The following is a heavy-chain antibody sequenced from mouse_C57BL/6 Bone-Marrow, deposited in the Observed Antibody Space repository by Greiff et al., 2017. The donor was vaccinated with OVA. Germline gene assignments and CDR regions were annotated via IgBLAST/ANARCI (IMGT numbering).Heavy chain of an antibody. CDR1: GFTFSDYY. Sequence: DVQLVESGGGLVQPGGSLKLSCAASGFTFSDYYMYWVRQTPEKRLEWVAYLSNGGGSTYYPDPVKGRFTISRANAKNTLYLQLSRLKSEDTVMYDCARIRDGSSYDYAMDYWGQGTSVTVSS. CDR2: LSNGGGST. D-gene: IGHD1-1*01. CDR3: ARIRDGSSYDYAMDY. J-gene: IGHJ4*01. V-gene: IGHV5-12*01.